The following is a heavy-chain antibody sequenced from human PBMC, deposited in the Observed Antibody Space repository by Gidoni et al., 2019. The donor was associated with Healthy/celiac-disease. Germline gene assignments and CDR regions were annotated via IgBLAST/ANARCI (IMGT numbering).Heavy chain of an antibody. V-gene: IGHV2-5*02. J-gene: IGHJ5*02. CDR1: GFSLSTSGVG. D-gene: IGHD5-12*01. CDR3: AHRRNSGYSYNWFDP. Sequence: GPTLVKPTQTLTLTCTFSGFSLSTSGVGVGWIRQPPGKALEWLALMYWDDDKRYSPSLKSRLTITKDTSKNQVVLTMTNMDPVDTATYYCAHRRNSGYSYNWFDPWGQGTLVTVSS. CDR2: MYWDDDK.